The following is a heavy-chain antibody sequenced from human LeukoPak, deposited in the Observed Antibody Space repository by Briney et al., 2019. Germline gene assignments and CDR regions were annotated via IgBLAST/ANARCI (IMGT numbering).Heavy chain of an antibody. CDR3: ARRRYYDSRGYLE. J-gene: IGHJ1*01. Sequence: SETLSLTCTIFGDSVSRSDSYWDWIRKPPGKGLEWIGTIYYSGRTYYSPSLKSRVTLSVDMSNNQFSLTLSSVTAADTALYFCARRRYYDSRGYLEWGQGTLVTVSS. D-gene: IGHD3-22*01. CDR1: GDSVSRSDSY. V-gene: IGHV4-39*01. CDR2: IYYSGRT.